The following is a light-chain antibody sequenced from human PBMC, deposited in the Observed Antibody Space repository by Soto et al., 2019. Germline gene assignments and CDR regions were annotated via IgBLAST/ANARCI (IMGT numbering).Light chain of an antibody. Sequence: QSALTQPPSASGSPGQSVTISCTGTSSDIGGYGYVSWYQQHPGKAPKLIIYEVNKRPSGVPDRFSGSKSGNTASLTVSGLQAEDEADYYCSSYAGSNNLVFAGGTKLTVL. CDR2: EVN. CDR1: SSDIGGYGY. V-gene: IGLV2-8*01. CDR3: SSYAGSNNLV. J-gene: IGLJ3*02.